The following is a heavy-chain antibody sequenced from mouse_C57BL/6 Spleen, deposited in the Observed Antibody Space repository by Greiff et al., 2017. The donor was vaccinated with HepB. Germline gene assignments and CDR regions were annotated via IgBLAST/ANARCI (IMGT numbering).Heavy chain of an antibody. Sequence: QVQLQQSGTELVKPGASVKLSCKASGYTFTSYWMHWVKQRPGQGLEWIGNINPSNGGTNYNEKFKSKATLTVDKSSSTAYMQLSSLTSEDSAVYYCARLGVYDYGDYFDYWGQGTTLTVSS. V-gene: IGHV1-53*01. J-gene: IGHJ2*01. CDR2: INPSNGGT. CDR1: GYTFTSYW. D-gene: IGHD2-4*01. CDR3: ARLGVYDYGDYFDY.